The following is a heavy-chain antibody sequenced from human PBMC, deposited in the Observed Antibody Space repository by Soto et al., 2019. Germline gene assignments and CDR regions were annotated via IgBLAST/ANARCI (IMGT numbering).Heavy chain of an antibody. J-gene: IGHJ3*02. V-gene: IGHV3-30*18. Sequence: PGESLKISCAASGFAFNTYGMHWVRQAPGKGLEWVAFISYDGSNKYYADSVTGRFTISRDNSKNTLYLQMNSLRAKDTAVYYCAKPKRDSHDAFDIWGQGTMVTV. CDR3: AKPKRDSHDAFDI. CDR2: ISYDGSNK. CDR1: GFAFNTYG.